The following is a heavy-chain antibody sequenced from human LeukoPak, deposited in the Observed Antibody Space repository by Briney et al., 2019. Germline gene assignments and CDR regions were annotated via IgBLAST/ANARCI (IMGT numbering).Heavy chain of an antibody. CDR1: GFIFSSYS. CDR3: ARVTAYYYDSSGYFDQ. V-gene: IGHV3-21*01. CDR2: ISSSSSYI. D-gene: IGHD3-22*01. Sequence: GGSLRLSCAASGFIFSSYSMNWVRQAPGKGLEWVSSISSSSSYIYYADSVKGRFTISRDNAKNSLYLQMNSLRAEDTAVYYCARVTAYYYDSSGYFDQWGQGTLVTVSS. J-gene: IGHJ4*02.